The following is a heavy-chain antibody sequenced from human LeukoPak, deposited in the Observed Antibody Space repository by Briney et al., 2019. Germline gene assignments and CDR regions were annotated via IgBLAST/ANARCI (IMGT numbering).Heavy chain of an antibody. CDR3: AKSGCGSTNCYVNC. J-gene: IGHJ4*02. D-gene: IGHD2-2*01. Sequence: GGSLRLSCAVYGFTFSDYGMHWVREAPGKGVEGVAVLSFDGSDKDYADSVKGRFTISSDSDRNMLYLQMNSLRAEDTAVYYCAKSGCGSTNCYVNCWGQGTLVTVSS. CDR2: LSFDGSDK. V-gene: IGHV3-30*18. CDR1: GFTFSDYG.